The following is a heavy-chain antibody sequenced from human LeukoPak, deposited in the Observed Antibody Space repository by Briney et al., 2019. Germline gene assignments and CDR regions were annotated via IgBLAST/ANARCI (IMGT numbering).Heavy chain of an antibody. V-gene: IGHV1-18*01. CDR3: ARGLWGDFWSGDYYYYYMDV. D-gene: IGHD3-3*01. J-gene: IGHJ6*03. CDR2: ISGYNGNT. CDR1: GYTFTSYG. Sequence: ASVKVSCKASGYTFTSYGISWVRQAPGQGLEWMGWISGYNGNTNYAQKLQGRVTMTTDTSTSTAYMELRSLRSDDTAVYYCARGLWGDFWSGDYYYYYMDVWGKGTTVTVSS.